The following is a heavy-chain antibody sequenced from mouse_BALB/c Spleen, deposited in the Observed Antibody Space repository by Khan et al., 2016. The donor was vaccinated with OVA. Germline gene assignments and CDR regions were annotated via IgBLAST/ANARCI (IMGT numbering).Heavy chain of an antibody. CDR3: ARDYWFAY. CDR2: ICSGDSI. Sequence: EVELVESGGCLVKPGGSLKLSCAASGFTFSNYAMSWVRQSLEKRLEWVASICSGDSIYYRDSVKGRFTISRDIPRNILFLQMSSLRSEYTAMYYCARDYWFAYWGQGTLVTGSA. J-gene: IGHJ3*01. CDR1: GFTFSNYA. V-gene: IGHV5-6-5*01.